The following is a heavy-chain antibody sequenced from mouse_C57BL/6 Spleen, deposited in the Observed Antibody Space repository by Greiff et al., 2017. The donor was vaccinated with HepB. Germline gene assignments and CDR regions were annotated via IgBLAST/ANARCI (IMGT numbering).Heavy chain of an antibody. J-gene: IGHJ2*01. V-gene: IGHV1-22*01. D-gene: IGHD1-1*01. CDR2: INPNNGGT. CDR3: ARAPITTVVVDY. Sequence: EVHLVESGPELVKPGASVKMSCKASGYTFTDYNMHWVKQSHGKSLEWIGYINPNNGGTSYNQKFKGKATLTVNKSSSTAYMELRSLTSEDSAVYYCARAPITTVVVDYWGQGTTLTVSS. CDR1: GYTFTDYN.